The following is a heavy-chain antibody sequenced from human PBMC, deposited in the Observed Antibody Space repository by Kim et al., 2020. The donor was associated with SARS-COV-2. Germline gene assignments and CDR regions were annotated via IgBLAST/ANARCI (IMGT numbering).Heavy chain of an antibody. D-gene: IGHD2-15*01. CDR3: ARDSGGCSCDY. CDR2: T. J-gene: IGHJ4*01. Sequence: TNYADSVKGRFTSSRDNAKNTVYLQMNSLRAEDTAVYYCARDSGGCSCDYWGQGTMVIVSS. V-gene: IGHV3-11*06.